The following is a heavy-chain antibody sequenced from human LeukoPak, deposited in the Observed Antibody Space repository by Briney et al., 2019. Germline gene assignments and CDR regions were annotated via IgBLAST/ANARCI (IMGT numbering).Heavy chain of an antibody. Sequence: ASVKVSCKASGYTFTSYDINWVRQATGQRLEWMGWMNPNSGNTGYAQKFQGRATMTRNTSISTAYMELSSLRSEDTAVYYCARGHLIQTYGDSHFDYWGQGSLVTVSS. CDR3: ARGHLIQTYGDSHFDY. V-gene: IGHV1-8*01. J-gene: IGHJ4*02. CDR2: MNPNSGNT. D-gene: IGHD4-17*01. CDR1: GYTFTSYD.